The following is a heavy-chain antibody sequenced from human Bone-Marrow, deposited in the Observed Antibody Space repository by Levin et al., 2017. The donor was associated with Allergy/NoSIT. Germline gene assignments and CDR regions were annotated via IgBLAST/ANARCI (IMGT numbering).Heavy chain of an antibody. Sequence: PGGSLRLSCVASGFTFSAYAMSWVRQAPGRGLEWVATISGSSRRTYYADSVRGRFTISRDFYLQMNSLRDEDTAVYYCAKGRGTYEGAFDFWGQGTLVSVSS. CDR2: ISGSSRRT. J-gene: IGHJ3*01. CDR1: GFTFSAYA. CDR3: AKGRGTYEGAFDF. V-gene: IGHV3-23*01. D-gene: IGHD3-16*01.